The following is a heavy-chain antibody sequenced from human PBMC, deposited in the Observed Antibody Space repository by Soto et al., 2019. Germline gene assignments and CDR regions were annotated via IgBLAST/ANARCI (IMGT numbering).Heavy chain of an antibody. V-gene: IGHV1-2*02. CDR2: INPNSGGT. D-gene: IGHD1-1*01. CDR1: GYTFSDYY. Sequence: ASVKVSCKASGYTFSDYYIHWVRQAPGQGLEWMGWINPNSGGTKYAPKFQGGVTMTRDTSITTAYMELSRLRPGDTAVYYCAREPATAKPEGVDFWGRGTLVTVSS. J-gene: IGHJ4*02. CDR3: AREPATAKPEGVDF.